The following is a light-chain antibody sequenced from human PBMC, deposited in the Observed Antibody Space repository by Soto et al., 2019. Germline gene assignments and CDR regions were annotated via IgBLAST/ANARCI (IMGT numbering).Light chain of an antibody. CDR2: DAS. CDR1: QGVSSY. CDR3: QQRSNWPST. J-gene: IGKJ4*01. V-gene: IGKV3-11*01. Sequence: EIVLPPSPATLSLSPGERAALSCRASQGVSSYLAWYQQKPGQAPRLLIYDASKRAPGIPARFTGSGSETDFTLTISSLEPEDFAVYFCQQRSNWPSTFGGGTKVEI.